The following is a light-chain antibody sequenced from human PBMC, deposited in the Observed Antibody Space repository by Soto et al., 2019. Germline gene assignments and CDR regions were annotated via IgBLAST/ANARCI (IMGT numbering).Light chain of an antibody. Sequence: QSVLTQTPSVSAAPRQRVTISCSGSSSNIGNNGVSWYQQLPGKAPKLLIYYDDLLPSGVSDRFSGSKSGTSASLAIGGPQSEDEADYYCAAWDDSLNGLVFGGGTKLTVL. V-gene: IGLV1-36*01. CDR1: SSNIGNNG. J-gene: IGLJ3*02. CDR3: AAWDDSLNGLV. CDR2: YDD.